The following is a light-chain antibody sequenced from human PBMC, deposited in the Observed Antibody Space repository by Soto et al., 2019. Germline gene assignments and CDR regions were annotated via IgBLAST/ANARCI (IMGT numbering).Light chain of an antibody. CDR1: SSDVGGYNF. V-gene: IGLV2-14*03. CDR2: DVS. Sequence: QSVLTQPASVSGSPGQSITISCTGTSSDVGGYNFVSWYQHHPGKAPKLIIYDVSNRPSGVSNRFSGSKSGNTASLTISGLQAEDEADYYCSSYTPSSTPFVVGTGTKLTVL. CDR3: SSYTPSSTPFV. J-gene: IGLJ1*01.